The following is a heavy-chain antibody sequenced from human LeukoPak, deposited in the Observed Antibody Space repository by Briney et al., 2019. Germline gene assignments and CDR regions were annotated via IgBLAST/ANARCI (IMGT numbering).Heavy chain of an antibody. CDR3: AIAVAVTFDY. V-gene: IGHV4-34*01. CDR1: GGSFSGYY. Sequence: SETLSLTCAVYGGSFSGYYWSWIRQPPGKGLEWIGEINHSGSTNYNPSLKSRVTISVDTSKNQFSLKLSSVTAADTAVYYCAIAVAVTFDYWGQGTLVTVSS. CDR2: INHSGST. J-gene: IGHJ4*02. D-gene: IGHD6-19*01.